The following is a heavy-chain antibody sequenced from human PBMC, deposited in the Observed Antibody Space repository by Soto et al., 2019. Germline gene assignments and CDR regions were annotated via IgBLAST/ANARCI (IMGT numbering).Heavy chain of an antibody. CDR1: GGSMSEYF. CDR3: ARDGYDGSGSPYPAY. D-gene: IGHD3-10*01. V-gene: IGHV4-59*01. J-gene: IGHJ4*02. Sequence: SETLSLTCSVSGGSMSEYFWSWIRQSPGKGLEWIGYIYYLGSTDYNPSLKSRVTISVDTSKRQSSLRLTSVTAADTAVYYCARDGYDGSGSPYPAYWGPGTQVTVSS. CDR2: IYYLGST.